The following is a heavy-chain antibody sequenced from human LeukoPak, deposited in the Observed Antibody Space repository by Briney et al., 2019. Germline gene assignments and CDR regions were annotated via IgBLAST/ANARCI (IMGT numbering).Heavy chain of an antibody. J-gene: IGHJ6*03. CDR2: ISSSGSTI. Sequence: PGGSLRLSCAASGFTVRSSYMSWVRQAPGKGLEWVSYISSSGSTIYYADSVKGRFTISRDNAKNSLYLQMNSLRAEDTAVYYCARDLGGSVMDVWGKGTTVTISS. D-gene: IGHD3-10*01. CDR3: ARDLGGSVMDV. CDR1: GFTVRSSY. V-gene: IGHV3-11*04.